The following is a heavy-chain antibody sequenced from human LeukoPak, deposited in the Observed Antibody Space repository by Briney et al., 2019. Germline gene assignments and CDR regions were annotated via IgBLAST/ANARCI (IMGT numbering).Heavy chain of an antibody. V-gene: IGHV4-34*01. D-gene: IGHD5-24*01. Sequence: MPSETLSLTCAVYGGSFSGYYWSWIRQPPGKGLEWIGEINHSGSTNYNPSLKSRVTISVDTPKNQFSLKLSSVTAAVTAVYYCARLDGYNDAFDIWGQGTMVTVSS. J-gene: IGHJ3*02. CDR2: INHSGST. CDR1: GGSFSGYY. CDR3: ARLDGYNDAFDI.